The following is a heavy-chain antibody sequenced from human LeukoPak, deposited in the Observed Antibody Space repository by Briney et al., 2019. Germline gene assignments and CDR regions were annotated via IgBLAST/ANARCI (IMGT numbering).Heavy chain of an antibody. CDR2: IRSKAYDGTT. V-gene: IGHV3-49*03. D-gene: IGHD3-22*01. CDR3: TGLHDISGSSYPNWFDP. CDR1: GFTLRDFA. Sequence: GGSLRLSCTASGFTLRDFAMSWFRQAPGKGLEWVGFIRSKAYDGTTEYAASVKGRFTISRDDSKSIAYLQMNSLKTEDTAVYYCTGLHDISGSSYPNWFDPWGQGTLVTVSS. J-gene: IGHJ5*02.